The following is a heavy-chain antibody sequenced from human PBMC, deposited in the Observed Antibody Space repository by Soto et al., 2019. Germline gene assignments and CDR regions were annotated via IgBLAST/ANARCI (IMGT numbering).Heavy chain of an antibody. V-gene: IGHV2-5*02. D-gene: IGHD4-17*01. J-gene: IGHJ6*03. Sequence: QITLKESGPTLVKPTQTLTLTCTFSGFSLSTSGVGVGWIRQPPGKALEWLALIYWDDDKRYSPSLKSRLTITKDTTKNQVVLTMTNMDPADTATYYCAPSTVTDYYYYYMDVWGKGTTVTVSS. CDR3: APSTVTDYYYYYMDV. CDR1: GFSLSTSGVG. CDR2: IYWDDDK.